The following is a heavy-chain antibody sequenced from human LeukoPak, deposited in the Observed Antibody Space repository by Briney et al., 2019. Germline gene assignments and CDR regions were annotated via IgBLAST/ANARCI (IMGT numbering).Heavy chain of an antibody. V-gene: IGHV3-15*01. Sequence: PGGSLRLSCAASGFTFSSYAMSWVRQAPGKGLEWVGRIKSKTDGGTTDYAAPVKGRFTISRDDSKNTLYLQMNSLKTEDTAVYYCTTVEGAVAASGGDAFDIWGQGTMVTVSS. CDR2: IKSKTDGGTT. D-gene: IGHD6-19*01. J-gene: IGHJ3*02. CDR1: GFTFSSYA. CDR3: TTVEGAVAASGGDAFDI.